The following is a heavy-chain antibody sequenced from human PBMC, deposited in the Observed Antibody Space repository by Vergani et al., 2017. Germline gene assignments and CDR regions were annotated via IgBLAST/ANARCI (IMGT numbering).Heavy chain of an antibody. CDR3: ARVSVAGTLGAFDI. Sequence: QVQLVQSGAEVKKPGSSVKVSCKAFGGTFSSYAISWVRQAPGQGLEWMGGIIPIFGTANYAQKFQGRVTITADESTGTAYMELSSLRSEDTAVYYCARVSVAGTLGAFDIWGQGTMVTVSS. CDR1: GGTFSSYA. D-gene: IGHD6-19*01. J-gene: IGHJ3*02. V-gene: IGHV1-69*01. CDR2: IIPIFGTA.